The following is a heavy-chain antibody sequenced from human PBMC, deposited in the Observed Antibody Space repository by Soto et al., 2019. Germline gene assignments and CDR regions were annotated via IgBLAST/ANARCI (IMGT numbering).Heavy chain of an antibody. Sequence: QVQLVQSGAEVKKPGSSVKVSCKASGGTFSSYAISWVRQAPGQGLEWMGGIIPIFGTANYGQKFQGRVTITAXXXXXXAYXXXXXXXXXXXXXXYCAGEGYGYIDYWGQGTLVTVSS. CDR3: AGEGYGYIDY. D-gene: IGHD2-15*01. V-gene: IGHV1-69*12. CDR2: IIPIFGTA. J-gene: IGHJ4*02. CDR1: GGTFSSYA.